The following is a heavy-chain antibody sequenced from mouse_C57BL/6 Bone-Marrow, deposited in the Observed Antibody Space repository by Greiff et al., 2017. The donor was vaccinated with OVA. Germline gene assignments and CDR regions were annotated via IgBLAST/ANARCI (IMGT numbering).Heavy chain of an antibody. V-gene: IGHV1-19*01. CDR2: INLYNGGT. D-gene: IGHD2-5*01. CDR3: TRGLNYSNLAY. CDR1: GYTFTDYF. J-gene: IGHJ3*01. Sequence: EVQLQQSGPVLVKPGASVKMSCTASGYTFTDYFMNWVKQSHGKSLEWIGVINLYNGGTSYNQKFRGKATLTVDKSSSTDYMELNSLTSEDSAVYYCTRGLNYSNLAYWGQGTLVTVSA.